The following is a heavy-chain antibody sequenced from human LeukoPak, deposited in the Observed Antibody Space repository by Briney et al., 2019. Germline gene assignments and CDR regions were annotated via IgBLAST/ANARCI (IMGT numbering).Heavy chain of an antibody. J-gene: IGHJ4*02. CDR2: ISGSGGTT. Sequence: GGSLRLSCVASGFTFSSSAMSWVRQAPGKGLELVSAISGSGGTTYYADSVKGRFAISRDNSKNTLHLQMNSLRAEDTALYYCAKSPMYNWNSDYFDYWGQGTLVTVSS. D-gene: IGHD1-7*01. V-gene: IGHV3-23*01. CDR1: GFTFSSSA. CDR3: AKSPMYNWNSDYFDY.